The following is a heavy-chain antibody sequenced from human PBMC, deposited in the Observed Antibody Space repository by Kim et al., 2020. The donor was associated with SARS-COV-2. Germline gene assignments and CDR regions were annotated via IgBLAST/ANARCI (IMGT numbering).Heavy chain of an antibody. CDR3: ARGRATVTTLASVFDY. V-gene: IGHV3-21*01. D-gene: IGHD4-17*01. J-gene: IGHJ4*02. Sequence: GGSLRLSCAASGFTFSTYSMNWVRQAPGKGLEWVSSISSSSSYIYYADSVKGRFTISRDNAKNSLYLQMNSLRAEDTAVYYCARGRATVTTLASVFDYWGQGTLVTVSS. CDR1: GFTFSTYS. CDR2: ISSSSSYI.